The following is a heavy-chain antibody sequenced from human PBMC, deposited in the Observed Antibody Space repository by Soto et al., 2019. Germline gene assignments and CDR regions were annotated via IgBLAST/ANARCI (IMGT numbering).Heavy chain of an antibody. J-gene: IGHJ3*02. Sequence: PGESLKISCQGSGYSFTNVWIGWVRQMPGKGLEWMGMIHAGDSDARYSSSFQGHITISADKSIGTAYLQWRSLTAADTGIYYCARQPFDSRSLVPHAFDICGQRTMGTV. CDR3: ARQPFDSRSLVPHAFDI. CDR1: GYSFTNVW. V-gene: IGHV5-51*01. D-gene: IGHD6-13*01. CDR2: IHAGDSDA.